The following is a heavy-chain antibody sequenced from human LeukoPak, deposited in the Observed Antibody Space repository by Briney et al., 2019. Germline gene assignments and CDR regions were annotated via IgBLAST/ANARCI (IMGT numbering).Heavy chain of an antibody. Sequence: AGRSLRLSCAASGFTFDDYAMHWVRQAPGKGLEWVSGISWNSGSIGYADSVKGRFTISRDNAKNSLYLQMNSLRAEDTALYYCAKDSSGDRLFDYWGQGTLVTVSS. CDR1: GFTFDDYA. D-gene: IGHD7-27*01. V-gene: IGHV3-9*01. CDR3: AKDSSGDRLFDY. J-gene: IGHJ4*02. CDR2: ISWNSGSI.